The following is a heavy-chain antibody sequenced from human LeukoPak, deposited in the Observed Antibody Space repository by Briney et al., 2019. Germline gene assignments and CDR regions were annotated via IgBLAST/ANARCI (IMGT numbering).Heavy chain of an antibody. CDR2: ISGNSVTI. CDR1: GSTFSTYP. V-gene: IGHV3-23*01. J-gene: IGHJ4*02. D-gene: IGHD1-26*01. CDR3: AKILSGTYSFDL. Sequence: GESLRLSCTASGSTFSTYPMTWVRQAPGQGLEWVSAISGNSVTIYYADSVKGRFTISRDNSKNTLYLQMYSLRAEDTAVYYCAKILSGTYSFDLWGQGILVTVSS.